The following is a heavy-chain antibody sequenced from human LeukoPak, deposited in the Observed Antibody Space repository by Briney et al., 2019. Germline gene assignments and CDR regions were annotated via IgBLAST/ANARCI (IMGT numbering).Heavy chain of an antibody. Sequence: PSETLSLTCAVYGGSFSGYYWSWIRQPPGKGLEWIGEINHSGSTKYNPSLKSRVTISVDTSKNQFSLKLSSVTAADTAVYYCARGSEEMTTVTEHPKSCYFDYWGQGTLVTVSS. CDR2: INHSGST. CDR1: GGSFSGYY. V-gene: IGHV4-34*01. J-gene: IGHJ4*02. D-gene: IGHD4-17*01. CDR3: ARGSEEMTTVTEHPKSCYFDY.